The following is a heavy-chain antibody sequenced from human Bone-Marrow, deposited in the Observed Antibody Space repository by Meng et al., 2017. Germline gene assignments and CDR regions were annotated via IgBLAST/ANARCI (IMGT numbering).Heavy chain of an antibody. CDR1: GFTFSSYA. Sequence: GESLKISCAASGFTFSSYAMSWVRQAPGKGLEWVSAISGSGGSTYYADSVKGRFTISRDNAKNSLYLQMNSLRDEDTAVYYCASRLRYWGQGTLVTVSS. CDR3: ASRLRY. V-gene: IGHV3-23*01. D-gene: IGHD2-21*02. CDR2: ISGSGGST. J-gene: IGHJ4*02.